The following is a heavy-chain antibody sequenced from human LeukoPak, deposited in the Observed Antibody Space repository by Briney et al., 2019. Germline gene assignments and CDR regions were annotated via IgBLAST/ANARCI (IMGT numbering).Heavy chain of an antibody. CDR3: ASHFWSGTPNWFDP. J-gene: IGHJ5*02. Sequence: SETLSLTCAVYGGSFSGYYWSWIRQPPGKGLEWIGEINHSGSTNYNPSLKSRVTISVDTSKNQFSLKLSSVTAADTAVYYCASHFWSGTPNWFDPWGQGTLVTVSS. D-gene: IGHD3-3*01. CDR1: GGSFSGYY. V-gene: IGHV4-34*01. CDR2: INHSGST.